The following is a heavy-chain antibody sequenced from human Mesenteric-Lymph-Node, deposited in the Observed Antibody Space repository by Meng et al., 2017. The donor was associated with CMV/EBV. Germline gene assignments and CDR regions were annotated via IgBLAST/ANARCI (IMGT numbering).Heavy chain of an antibody. D-gene: IGHD5-24*01. V-gene: IGHV4-4*02. CDR2: IYRSGST. CDR3: ARDRAMNY. J-gene: IGHJ4*02. Sequence: LSLTCAVSGGSISSDNLWSWVRQPPGKGLEWIGEIYRSGSTTYNPSFKSRVTMSIDKSKNQFSLKVSSVTAADTAVYYCARDRAMNYWGQGTLVTVSS. CDR1: GGSISSDNL.